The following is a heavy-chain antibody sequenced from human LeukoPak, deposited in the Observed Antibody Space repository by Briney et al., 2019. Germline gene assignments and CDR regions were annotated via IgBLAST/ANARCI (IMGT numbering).Heavy chain of an antibody. V-gene: IGHV1-2*02. Sequence: SSVKVSCKASGYTFTGDYIHWVRQAPGQGLEWMGWINPNTGGTNHAQKFQGRVTMTRDTSISTAYMELSRLRSDDTAVYYCARGYCLTTSCYSPWGQGTLVTVSS. CDR3: ARGYCLTTSCYSP. CDR1: GYTFTGDY. CDR2: INPNTGGT. D-gene: IGHD2-2*01. J-gene: IGHJ5*02.